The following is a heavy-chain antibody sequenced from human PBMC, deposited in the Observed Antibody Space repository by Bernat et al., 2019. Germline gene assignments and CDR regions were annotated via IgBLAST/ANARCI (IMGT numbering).Heavy chain of an antibody. Sequence: QVQRVESGGGPVKPGGSLRPPCAASGFPFIDYYITWIRQAPGKGLDWFSYISGSGRPIYYADSVKGRFTISRDNAKNSLYLQMNGLRAEDTAVYYCARGQQLWGVWGQGTTVTVSS. V-gene: IGHV3-11*01. J-gene: IGHJ6*02. D-gene: IGHD1-1*01. CDR1: GFPFIDYY. CDR2: ISGSGRPI. CDR3: ARGQQLWGV.